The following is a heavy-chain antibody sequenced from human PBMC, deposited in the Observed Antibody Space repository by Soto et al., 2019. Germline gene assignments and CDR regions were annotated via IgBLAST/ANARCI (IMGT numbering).Heavy chain of an antibody. CDR3: ARHGQQLVTIDF. CDR2: IYYSGST. D-gene: IGHD6-13*01. CDR1: GGSISSSSYY. J-gene: IGHJ4*02. V-gene: IGHV4-39*01. Sequence: QLQLQESGPGLVKPSETLSLTCTVSGGSISSSSYYWGWIRQPPGKGLEWIGSIYYSGSTYYNPSLKSRFTISVDTSKNQFSLKLSSVTAADTAVCYCARHGQQLVTIDFWGQGTLVTVSS.